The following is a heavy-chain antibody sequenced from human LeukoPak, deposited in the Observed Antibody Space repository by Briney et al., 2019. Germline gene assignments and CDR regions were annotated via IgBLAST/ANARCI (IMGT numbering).Heavy chain of an antibody. D-gene: IGHD6-13*01. J-gene: IGHJ5*02. CDR2: IWYDGSNK. V-gene: IGHV3-33*01. CDR3: ARGMGSWYRNWFDP. CDR1: GFTFSGYG. Sequence: GGSLRLSCAASGFTFSGYGMHWVRQAPGKGLEWVAFIWYDGSNKYYADSVKGRFTISRDNSKNTLYLQMNSLRAEDTAVYYCARGMGSWYRNWFDPWGQGTLVTVSS.